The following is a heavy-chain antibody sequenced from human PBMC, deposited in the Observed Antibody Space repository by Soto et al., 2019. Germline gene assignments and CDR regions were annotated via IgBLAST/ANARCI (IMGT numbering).Heavy chain of an antibody. CDR2: INPNSGGT. D-gene: IGHD3-22*01. J-gene: IGHJ4*02. CDR1: GYTFTGYY. V-gene: IGHV1-2*04. Sequence: QVQLVQSGAEVKKPGASVKVSCNASGYTFTGYYMHWVRQAPGQGLEWMGWINPNSGGTNYAQKFKGWVTMPRDTSISTAYMELSRLRSDDTAVYYCARGTDDSSGYYYFDYWGQGTLVTVSS. CDR3: ARGTDDSSGYYYFDY.